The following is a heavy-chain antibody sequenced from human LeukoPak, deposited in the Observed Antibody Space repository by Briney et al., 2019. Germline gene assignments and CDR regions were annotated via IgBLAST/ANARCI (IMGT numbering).Heavy chain of an antibody. J-gene: IGHJ4*02. V-gene: IGHV3-21*06. CDR3: ATKTNAPHYNF. Sequence: GGSLRLSCTASGLTFSTSGFNWVRQAPGKGLEWVASIGPTGSDRYHADSIKGRFTISRDNANNFLYLQINSLRAEDTAVYYFATKTNAPHYNFGGKGPLLTVPS. CDR2: IGPTGSDR. CDR1: GLTFSTSG. D-gene: IGHD3/OR15-3a*01.